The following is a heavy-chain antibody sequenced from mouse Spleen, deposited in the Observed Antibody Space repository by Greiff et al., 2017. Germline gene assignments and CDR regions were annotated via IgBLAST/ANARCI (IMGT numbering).Heavy chain of an antibody. CDR3: ASDSNSFYYFDY. CDR1: GFSLTSYG. J-gene: IGHJ2*01. Sequence: VQRVESGPGLVQPSQSLSITCTVSGFSLTSYGVHWVRQSPGKGLEWLGVIWSGGSTDYNAAFISRLSISKDNSKSQVFFKMNSLQADDTAIYYCASDSNSFYYFDYWGQGTTLTVSS. CDR2: IWSGGST. D-gene: IGHD2-5*01. V-gene: IGHV2-2*01.